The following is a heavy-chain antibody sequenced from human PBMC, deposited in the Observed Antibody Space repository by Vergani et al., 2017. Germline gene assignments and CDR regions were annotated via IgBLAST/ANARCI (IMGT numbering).Heavy chain of an antibody. CDR3: TRHGPCGDGDCLHFDH. CDR2: INPIDSKI. Sequence: EVMLVQSGAEVKKPGESLKISCKYSESSFISNEIAWVRQMSGKGLQEMGNINPIDSKIAYSPSFQGQAIMSLDKSITTAYLQWRSLKSSDTAIYYCTRHGPCGDGDCLHFDHWGQGTQVTVAS. D-gene: IGHD2-21*02. J-gene: IGHJ4*02. CDR1: ESSFISNE. V-gene: IGHV5-51*01.